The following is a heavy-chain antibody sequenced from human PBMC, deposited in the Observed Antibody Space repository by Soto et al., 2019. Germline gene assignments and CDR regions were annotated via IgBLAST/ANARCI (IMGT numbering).Heavy chain of an antibody. V-gene: IGHV3-21*01. Sequence: GGSLRLSSAASGFNFNDYQIHWVRQAPGEGLEWVSGISPRLSFIYYADSVRGRFTISRDNSNKSVFLQLNSLRVDDTATYYCVRDQFDNFGYNWFDRWGQGTLVTSPQ. J-gene: IGHJ5*02. D-gene: IGHD5-18*01. CDR1: GFNFNDYQ. CDR3: VRDQFDNFGYNWFDR. CDR2: ISPRLSFI.